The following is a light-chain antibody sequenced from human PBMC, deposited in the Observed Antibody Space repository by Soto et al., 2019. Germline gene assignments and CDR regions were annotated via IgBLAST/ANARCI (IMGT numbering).Light chain of an antibody. CDR2: EGN. Sequence: QSALTQPASVSGSPGQSITISCTGTSSDVGSFNLVSWYQHHPGKAPKLIIYEGNKWPSGISSRFSGSMSGNTASLTIFGLQAEDEADYYCCSYAGSSTPRFGGGTKVTV. V-gene: IGLV2-23*01. J-gene: IGLJ2*01. CDR3: CSYAGSSTPR. CDR1: SSDVGSFNL.